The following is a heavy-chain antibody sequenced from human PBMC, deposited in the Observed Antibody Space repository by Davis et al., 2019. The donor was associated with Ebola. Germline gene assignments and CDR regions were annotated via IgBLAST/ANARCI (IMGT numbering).Heavy chain of an antibody. CDR2: IYYSGST. J-gene: IGHJ4*02. CDR3: ARVLRFLEWLLSEPIYYFDY. Sequence: MPSETLSLTCTVSGGSISSYYWSWIRQPPGKGLEWIGYIYYSGSTNYNPSLKSRVTISVDTSKNQFSLKLSSVTAADTAVYYCARVLRFLEWLLSEPIYYFDYWGQGTLVTVSS. CDR1: GGSISSYY. V-gene: IGHV4-59*08. D-gene: IGHD3-3*01.